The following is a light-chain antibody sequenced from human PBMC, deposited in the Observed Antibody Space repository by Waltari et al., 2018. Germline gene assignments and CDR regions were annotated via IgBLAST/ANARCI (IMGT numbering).Light chain of an antibody. Sequence: DILLTQSPSFLSASVGDRIYITCRASQDISNYLAWLQQKPGKAPKVLIYAASSLQSGVPARFSGSGSGAEFTLTISSLQPEDFATYYCQQFESYPRTFGPGTAVDIK. J-gene: IGKJ3*01. V-gene: IGKV1-9*01. CDR1: QDISNY. CDR3: QQFESYPRT. CDR2: AAS.